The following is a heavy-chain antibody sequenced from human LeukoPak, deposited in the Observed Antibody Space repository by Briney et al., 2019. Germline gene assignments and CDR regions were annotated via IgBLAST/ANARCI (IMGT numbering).Heavy chain of an antibody. CDR3: ASSIVYCISTSCYFN. D-gene: IGHD2-2*01. CDR1: GYSFTGYF. J-gene: IGHJ4*02. Sequence: ASVKVSCKASGYSFTGYFMHWVRQAPGQGLEWMGWINPNSGGTNYAQKFQGRVTMTRDTSISTAYMELSRLRSDDTAVYYCASSIVYCISTSCYFNWGQGTLVTVSS. CDR2: INPNSGGT. V-gene: IGHV1-2*02.